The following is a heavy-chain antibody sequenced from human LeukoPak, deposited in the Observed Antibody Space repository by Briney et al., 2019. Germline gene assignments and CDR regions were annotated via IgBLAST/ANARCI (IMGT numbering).Heavy chain of an antibody. V-gene: IGHV4-39*01. J-gene: IGHJ4*02. CDR2: IYYRGRT. CDR3: ARLSCTTTSCHFDY. Sequence: PSQTLSLTCTVSGGSVSSGYYYWGWIRQSPGRGLEWIGNIYYRGRTDYDPSLKSRATISVDTSKNQFSLKLNSVTAADTTVYYCARLSCTTTSCHFDYWGEGTLVTVSS. D-gene: IGHD2-2*01. CDR1: GGSVSSGYYY.